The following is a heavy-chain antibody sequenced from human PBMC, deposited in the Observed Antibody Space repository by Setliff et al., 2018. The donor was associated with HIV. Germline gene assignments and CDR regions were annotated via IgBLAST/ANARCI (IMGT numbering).Heavy chain of an antibody. CDR2: IYSDGTT. CDR1: GFTFNYHA. V-gene: IGHV3-66*02. J-gene: IGHJ4*02. CDR3: ARLRLFSSALDY. D-gene: IGHD2-2*01. Sequence: GGSLRLSCAASGFTFNYHAMTWVRQAPGKGLEWVSTIYSDGTTYHADSVKGRFTLSRDNSKNTLFLQLNSLRPEDTAVFYCARLRLFSSALDYWGQGTLVTVSS.